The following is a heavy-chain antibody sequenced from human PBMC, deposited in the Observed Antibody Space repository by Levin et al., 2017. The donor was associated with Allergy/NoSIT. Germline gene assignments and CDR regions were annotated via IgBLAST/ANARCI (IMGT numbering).Heavy chain of an antibody. D-gene: IGHD6-19*01. CDR1: GDSISSYH. J-gene: IGHJ5*01. CDR2: LYYSGST. CDR3: ARDQGSSGWYGWIDS. Sequence: SETLSLTCTVSGDSISSYHWNWLRQPPGKELEWIGCLYYSGSTKYNPYLKSRVTISVDATKKQFSLKLSSVTAADTAGYYCARDQGSSGWYGWIDSWGQGTLVTVSS. V-gene: IGHV4-59*01.